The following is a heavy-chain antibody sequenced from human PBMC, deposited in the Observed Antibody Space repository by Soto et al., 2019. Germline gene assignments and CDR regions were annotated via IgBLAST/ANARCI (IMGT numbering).Heavy chain of an antibody. J-gene: IGHJ6*02. CDR1: CYSISSGYY. D-gene: IGHD1-1*01. CDR2: IYHSGST. CDR3: ARVERLQGGSYGMDV. Sequence: PSETLSLTCAGSCYSISSGYYWGWIRQPPGKGLEWIGSIYHSGSTYYNPSLKSRVTISVDTSKNQFSLKLSSVTAADTAVYYCARVERLQGGSYGMDVWGQGTTVTVSS. V-gene: IGHV4-38-2*01.